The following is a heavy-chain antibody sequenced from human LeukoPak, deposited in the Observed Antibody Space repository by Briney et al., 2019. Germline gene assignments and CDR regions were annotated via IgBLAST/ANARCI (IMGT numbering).Heavy chain of an antibody. V-gene: IGHV1-3*01. J-gene: IGHJ4*02. D-gene: IGHD1-14*01. CDR2: INAGNGNT. CDR3: ARDPKTGYLHY. CDR1: GYTFTNFA. Sequence: GASVKVSCKASGYTFTNFAIDWVRQAPGQRLEWMGWINAGNGNTKYSEKFQDRVTITRDTSASTAYMELSSLRSEDTAVYYCARDPKTGYLHYWGQGTLVTVSS.